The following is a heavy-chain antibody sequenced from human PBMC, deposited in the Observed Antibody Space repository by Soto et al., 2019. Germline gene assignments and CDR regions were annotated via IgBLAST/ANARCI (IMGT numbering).Heavy chain of an antibody. J-gene: IGHJ4*02. CDR1: GYTFSDYY. Sequence: ASVKVSCKASGYTFSDYYIHWARQAPGQGLEWMGWINPNSGGTKYAPKFQGGVTMTRDTSITTAYMELSRLRSGDTAVYYCAREPATAKPEGVDFWGQGTLVTVSS. CDR3: AREPATAKPEGVDF. V-gene: IGHV1-2*02. CDR2: INPNSGGT. D-gene: IGHD1-1*01.